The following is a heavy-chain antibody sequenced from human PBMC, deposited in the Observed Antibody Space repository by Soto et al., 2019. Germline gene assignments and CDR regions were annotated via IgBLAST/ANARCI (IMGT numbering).Heavy chain of an antibody. V-gene: IGHV1-69*13. CDR2: IIPIFGTA. CDR1: GGTFSSYA. Sequence: SVKVSFKASGGTFSSYAISWVRQAPGQGLEWMGGIIPIFGTANYAQKFQGRVTITADESTSTAYMELSSLRSEDTAVYYCARSYSGYEIFDYWGQGTLVTVSS. D-gene: IGHD5-12*01. J-gene: IGHJ4*02. CDR3: ARSYSGYEIFDY.